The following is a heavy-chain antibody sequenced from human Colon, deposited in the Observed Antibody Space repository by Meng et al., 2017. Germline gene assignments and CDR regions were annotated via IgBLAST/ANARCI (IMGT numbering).Heavy chain of an antibody. J-gene: IGHJ4*02. Sequence: SETLSLTCTVSGGSISSSSYYWGWIRQPPGKGLEWFGSIYYSGSTYYNPSLKSRVTISVDTSKNQFSLKLSSVTAADTAVYYCARLELLRLFYFDYWGQGTLVTVSS. D-gene: IGHD1-26*01. V-gene: IGHV4-39*07. CDR2: IYYSGST. CDR3: ARLELLRLFYFDY. CDR1: GGSISSSSYY.